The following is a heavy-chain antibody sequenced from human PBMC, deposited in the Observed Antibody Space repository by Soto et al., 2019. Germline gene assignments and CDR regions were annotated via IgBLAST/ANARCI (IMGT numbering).Heavy chain of an antibody. J-gene: IGHJ4*02. V-gene: IGHV3-74*01. CDR1: EFTFSHYW. CDR3: TKDTFGDRDS. D-gene: IGHD4-17*01. CDR2: INPDGTTT. Sequence: EVHLVESGGGLVQPGGSLRLSCADSEFTFSHYWMHWVRQAPGKGLVWVSRINPDGTTTNYAESVKGRFTISRDNAKNTLYLQMNSLRGEDTAMYYCTKDTFGDRDSWGQGTLVTVSS.